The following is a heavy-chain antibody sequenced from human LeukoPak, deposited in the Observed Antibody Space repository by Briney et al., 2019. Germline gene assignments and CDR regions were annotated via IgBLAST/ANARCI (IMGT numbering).Heavy chain of an antibody. J-gene: IGHJ6*03. CDR2: ITSDGGSA. CDR3: TKDGGEDSYYNYDYIDV. D-gene: IGHD3-10*01. Sequence: PGGSLRLSCLASGFTFDGYAMHWVRQGPGKGLEWVSLITSDGGSAYYADSVKGRFTISRDNSKNSLYLQMNSLRPEDSALYYCTKDGGEDSYYNYDYIDVWGKGTTVTVSS. CDR1: GFTFDGYA. V-gene: IGHV3-43D*03.